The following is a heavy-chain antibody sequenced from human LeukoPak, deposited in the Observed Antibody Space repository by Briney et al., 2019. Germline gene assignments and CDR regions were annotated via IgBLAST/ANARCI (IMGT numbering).Heavy chain of an antibody. CDR1: GFTCDDHG. D-gene: IGHD5-12*01. CDR2: ISWSSGII. J-gene: IGHJ4*02. CDR3: AKEGGYDPVCFDY. V-gene: IGHV3-9*01. Sequence: PGGSLILSSAASGFTCDDHGMQWVRQAPGKGLEIVSGISWSSGIIGYADSVKGRFTISTDNAKNSLYLQMDSLRVEDTAVYYCAKEGGYDPVCFDYWGQGTLVTVSS.